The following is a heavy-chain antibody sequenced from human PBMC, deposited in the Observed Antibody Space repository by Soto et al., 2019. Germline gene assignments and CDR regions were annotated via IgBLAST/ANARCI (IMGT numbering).Heavy chain of an antibody. D-gene: IGHD4-17*01. V-gene: IGHV3-23*01. CDR1: GFTFSTYA. CDR2: IAGGGYST. J-gene: IGHJ3*02. CDR3: AKPYGGFAFDI. Sequence: LRLSCAGSGFTFSTYAMSWVRQSPGKGLEWVSGIAGGGYSTYYADSVKGRFTISRDNSKSTVYLQMNSLRAEDTAIYYCAKPYGGFAFDIWGRGTLVTVSS.